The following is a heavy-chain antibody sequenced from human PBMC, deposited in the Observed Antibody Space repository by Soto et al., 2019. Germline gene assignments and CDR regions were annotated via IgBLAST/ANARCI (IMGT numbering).Heavy chain of an antibody. J-gene: IGHJ4*02. CDR1: GGTFSSYR. V-gene: IGHV1-69*13. CDR3: VRDSGAKLSSS. Sequence: SVKVSCKASGGTFSSYRINWVRQAPGQGLVWVGGIVPIYRTADYAQKFQGRVTITADESARTSYMELRSLKSQDTAVYYCVRDSGAKLSSSWGQGTLVTVSS. D-gene: IGHD6-13*01. CDR2: IVPIYRTA.